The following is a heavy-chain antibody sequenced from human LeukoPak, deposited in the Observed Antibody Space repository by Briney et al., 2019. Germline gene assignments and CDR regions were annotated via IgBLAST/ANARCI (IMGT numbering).Heavy chain of an antibody. J-gene: IGHJ4*02. CDR2: IIPIFGTA. D-gene: IGHD3-10*01. V-gene: IGHV1-69*05. CDR1: GGTFSSYA. CDR3: AGGPGAVDY. Sequence: SVKVSCKASGGTFSSYAISWVRQAPGQGLEWMGGIIPIFGTANYAQKFQGRVTITRNTSISTAYMELSSLRSEDTAVYYCAGGPGAVDYWGQGTLVTVSS.